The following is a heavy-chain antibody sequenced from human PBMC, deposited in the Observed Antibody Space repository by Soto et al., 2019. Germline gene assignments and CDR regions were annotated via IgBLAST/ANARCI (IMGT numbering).Heavy chain of an antibody. CDR2: IIPILGIA. CDR3: ARAGMITFGGVIESYDY. D-gene: IGHD3-16*02. CDR1: GGTFSSYT. Sequence: QVQLVQSGAEVKKPGSSVKVSCKASGGTFSSYTISWVRQAPGQGLEWMGRIIPILGIANYAQKFQGRVTITADKSTSTAYMELSSLRSEDTAVHYCARAGMITFGGVIESYDYWGQGTLVTASS. J-gene: IGHJ4*02. V-gene: IGHV1-69*02.